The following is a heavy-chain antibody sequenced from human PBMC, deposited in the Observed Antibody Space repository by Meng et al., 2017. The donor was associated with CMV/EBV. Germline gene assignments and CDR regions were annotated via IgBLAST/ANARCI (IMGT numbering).Heavy chain of an antibody. D-gene: IGHD1-26*01. CDR1: VGTFSSYA. V-gene: IGHV1-69*10. Sequence: SVKVSCKASVGTFSSYAISWVRQAPGQGLEWMGGIIPILGIANYAQKFQGRVTITADKSTSTAYMELSSLRSEDTAVYYCAITNRPPGAEEDAFDIWGQGTMVTVSS. J-gene: IGHJ3*02. CDR3: AITNRPPGAEEDAFDI. CDR2: IIPILGIA.